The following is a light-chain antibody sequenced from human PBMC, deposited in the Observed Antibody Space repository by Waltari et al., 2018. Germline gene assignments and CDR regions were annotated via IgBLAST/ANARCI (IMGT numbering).Light chain of an antibody. CDR1: QDIGNW. Sequence: DIQMTQSPSSVPESVGDTVTITCRASQDIGNWLAWYQQKPGKAPKSLIYAASSFKSGVPSKFSGSGSGTDFTLTISSLQPDDFATYFCHQSNTFPPTFGGGTKVEI. CDR2: AAS. J-gene: IGKJ4*01. CDR3: HQSNTFPPT. V-gene: IGKV1-12*01.